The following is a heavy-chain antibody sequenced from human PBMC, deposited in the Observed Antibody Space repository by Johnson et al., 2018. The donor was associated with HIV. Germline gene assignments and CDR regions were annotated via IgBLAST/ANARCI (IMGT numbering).Heavy chain of an antibody. CDR1: GFTVSSNY. CDR2: LYSGGST. CDR3: ARGGEADAFDI. V-gene: IGHV3-53*01. Sequence: VQLVESGGGLIQPGGSLRLSCAASGFTVSSNYMTWVRQAPGKGLAWVSLLYSGGSTYYADSVKGRFTISRDNSTNTLYLQMNSLSAEDTAVYYCARGGEADAFDIWGQGTMVTVSS. D-gene: IGHD3-16*01. J-gene: IGHJ3*02.